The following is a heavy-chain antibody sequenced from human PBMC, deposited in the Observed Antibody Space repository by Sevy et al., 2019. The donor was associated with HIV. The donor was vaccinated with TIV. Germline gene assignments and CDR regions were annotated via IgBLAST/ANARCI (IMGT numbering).Heavy chain of an antibody. CDR3: AKDRIWELGDSFDV. D-gene: IGHD1-26*01. V-gene: IGHV3-23*01. J-gene: IGHJ3*01. CDR1: GFTSSNYA. Sequence: GGSLRLSCAASGFTSSNYAMSWVRQAPGKGLEWVSGLSGSGGSIYYADSVKGRFTISRDNSRNTLYLQMNSLRAEDTAEYYCAKDRIWELGDSFDVWGQGTMVTVSS. CDR2: LSGSGGSI.